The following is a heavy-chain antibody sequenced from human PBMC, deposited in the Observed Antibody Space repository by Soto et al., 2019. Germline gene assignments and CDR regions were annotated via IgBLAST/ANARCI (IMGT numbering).Heavy chain of an antibody. CDR2: ISGTSGHT. Sequence: GGSLRLSCAASGFHFDRYPMSWVRQAPGKGLEWVSSISGTSGHTYYADSVRGRFTISRENSKNTLSLQMSSLRAEDTAVYYCAKDPPISCSTNGVCPRDDMDVWGQGTTVTVSS. CDR1: GFHFDRYP. D-gene: IGHD2-8*01. V-gene: IGHV3-23*01. CDR3: AKDPPISCSTNGVCPRDDMDV. J-gene: IGHJ6*02.